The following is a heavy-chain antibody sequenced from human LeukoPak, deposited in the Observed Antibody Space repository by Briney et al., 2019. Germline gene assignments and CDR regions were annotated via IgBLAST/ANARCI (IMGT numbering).Heavy chain of an antibody. CDR2: FYSGGST. Sequence: PGGSLRLSCAASGFTVSSNYMSWVRQSPGKGLEWVSVFYSGGSTYYAESVKGRFTISRHNSNNTLSLQMNSLRAEDTAVYYCAKLGEGAFDIWGQGTMVTVSS. D-gene: IGHD3-16*01. CDR3: AKLGEGAFDI. CDR1: GFTVSSNY. J-gene: IGHJ3*02. V-gene: IGHV3-53*04.